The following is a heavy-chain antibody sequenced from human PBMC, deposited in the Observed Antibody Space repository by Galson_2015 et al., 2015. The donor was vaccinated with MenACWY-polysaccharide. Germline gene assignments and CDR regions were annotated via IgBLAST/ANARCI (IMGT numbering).Heavy chain of an antibody. CDR2: IKKDGSEK. Sequence: SLRLSCAASGFTFSSYWMTWVRQAPGKGLEWVANIKKDGSEKYYVDSVKGRFTISRDNAKNSLYLQMHSLRAEDTAVYSCARGRYGMDVWGQGTTVTVSS. V-gene: IGHV3-7*01. CDR3: ARGRYGMDV. J-gene: IGHJ6*02. CDR1: GFTFSSYW.